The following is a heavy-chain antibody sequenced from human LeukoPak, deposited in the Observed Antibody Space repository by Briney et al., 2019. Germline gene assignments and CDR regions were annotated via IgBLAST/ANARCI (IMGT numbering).Heavy chain of an antibody. J-gene: IGHJ1*01. CDR2: IKSDGRT. V-gene: IGHV3-74*01. CDR3: ARAPSEIGGYYPEYFRH. CDR1: GFTLSSYW. Sequence: GGSLRLSCAASGFTLSSYWMHWVRQAPGKGLVWVSRIKSDGRTNYADSVKGRFTISRDNAKNTVSLQMNSLRAEDTGVYYCARAPSEIGGYYPEYFRHWGEGTLVIVSS. D-gene: IGHD3-22*01.